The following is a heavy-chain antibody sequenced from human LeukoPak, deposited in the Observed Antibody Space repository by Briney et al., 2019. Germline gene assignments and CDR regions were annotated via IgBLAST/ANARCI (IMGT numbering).Heavy chain of an antibody. Sequence: PGESLKISCKGSGYRFNNYWIGWVRPIPGKGLEGMGQHYPSDSDTRYSTSFQGQVTISADKPISTSYLQWSSLKASDTAIYYCARRGLYYYGSRSYYSLYYFDYWGQGTLVTVSS. CDR3: ARRGLYYYGSRSYYSLYYFDY. CDR1: GYRFNNYW. V-gene: IGHV5-51*01. CDR2: HYPSDSDT. J-gene: IGHJ4*02. D-gene: IGHD3-10*01.